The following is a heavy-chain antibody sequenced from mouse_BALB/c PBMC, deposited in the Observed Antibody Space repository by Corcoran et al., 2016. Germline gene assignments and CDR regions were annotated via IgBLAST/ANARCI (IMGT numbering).Heavy chain of an antibody. V-gene: IGHV14-3*02. CDR3: ANWDWYFDG. CDR2: IDPANGNT. Sequence: EVHLQQSGAELVKPGASVKLSCTASGFNIKDTSMHWVKQWPEQGLEGLGRIDPANGNTKYDPKFQGKATITADTSSNTAYLQLSSLTSEDTAVYYCANWDWYFDGWGAGTTVTVSS. CDR1: GFNIKDTS. D-gene: IGHD4-1*01. J-gene: IGHJ1*01.